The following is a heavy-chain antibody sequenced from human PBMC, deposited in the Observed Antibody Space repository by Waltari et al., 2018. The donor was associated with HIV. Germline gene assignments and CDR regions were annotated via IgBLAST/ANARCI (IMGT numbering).Heavy chain of an antibody. J-gene: IGHJ4*02. Sequence: ITLKESGPTLVKPTQTLTLTCTLSGSSLNTSAVGVGWIRQPPGKALEWLAPIYWNDDSRYSPSLKSMLTITKDTSKNRVVLTMTNMNPVDTATYYCAHRTRGIAPFYYWGQGTLVTVSS. CDR1: GSSLNTSAVG. D-gene: IGHD6-13*01. CDR3: AHRTRGIAPFYY. CDR2: IYWNDDS. V-gene: IGHV2-5*01.